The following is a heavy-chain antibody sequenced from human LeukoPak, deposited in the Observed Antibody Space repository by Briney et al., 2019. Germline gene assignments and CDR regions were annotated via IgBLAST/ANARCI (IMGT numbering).Heavy chain of an antibody. CDR1: GGSIRSDY. CDR2: ISYNGIT. J-gene: IGHJ5*02. CDR3: ARDRVDRFGPRLDP. D-gene: IGHD5-12*01. V-gene: IGHV4-59*01. Sequence: SETLSLTCSVSGGSIRSDYWSWIRQPPGKGLEWIGHISYNGITNYNPSLKSRVTMSVDTSKSQFSLKLSSLTAADTAVYYCARDRVDRFGPRLDPWGPGTLVTVSS.